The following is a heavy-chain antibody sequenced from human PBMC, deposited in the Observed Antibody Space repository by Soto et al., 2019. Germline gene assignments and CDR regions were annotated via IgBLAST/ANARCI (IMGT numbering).Heavy chain of an antibody. CDR1: GYTXNSYG. Sequence: ASVKVSCKASGYTXNSYGISWVRQAPGQGLEWMGWISAYSGNTDYAQKLQGRVTMTTDTATSTAYMELRSLRSDDTAVYYCAVLIAARFRWYYGMDVWGQGTTVTVSS. D-gene: IGHD6-6*01. CDR3: AVLIAARFRWYYGMDV. CDR2: ISAYSGNT. J-gene: IGHJ6*02. V-gene: IGHV1-18*01.